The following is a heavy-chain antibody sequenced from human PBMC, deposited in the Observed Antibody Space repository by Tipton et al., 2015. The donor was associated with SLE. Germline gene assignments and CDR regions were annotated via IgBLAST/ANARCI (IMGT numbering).Heavy chain of an antibody. CDR2: IYHSGNT. J-gene: IGHJ3*02. CDR1: GGSISSGGYF. D-gene: IGHD5-24*01. Sequence: TLSLTCSVSGGSISSGGYFWSWIRQHPGKGLEWIGYIYHSGNTYYNPSLKSRLTISVDTSKNQFSLKLTSVTAADTAVYYCTRDRGGYNLDAFDIWSQGTMVTVSS. V-gene: IGHV4-31*03. CDR3: TRDRGGYNLDAFDI.